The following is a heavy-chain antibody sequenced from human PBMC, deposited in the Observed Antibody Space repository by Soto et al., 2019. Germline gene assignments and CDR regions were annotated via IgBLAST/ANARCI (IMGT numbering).Heavy chain of an antibody. CDR3: ARSPTRDYYGSGSYFDY. V-gene: IGHV3-48*01. J-gene: IGHJ4*02. CDR1: GFTFSNYS. Sequence: EVQLVESGGGLVQPGGSLRLSCVASGFTFSNYSMNWVRQAPGKGLAWVSFISSGTGGTIYYADSVKGRFTISRDNAKNSLYLQMNSQRAEDTAVYYCARSPTRDYYGSGSYFDYWGQGALGTVSS. D-gene: IGHD3-10*01. CDR2: ISSGTGGTI.